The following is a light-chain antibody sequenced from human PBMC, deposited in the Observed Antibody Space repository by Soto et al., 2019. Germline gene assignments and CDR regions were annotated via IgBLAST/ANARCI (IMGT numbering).Light chain of an antibody. CDR3: QQYNSYLFT. V-gene: IGKV1-5*01. CDR2: DAS. J-gene: IGKJ2*01. CDR1: QSISSW. Sequence: DIQMTQSPSTLSASVGDRVTITCRASQSISSWLAWYQQKPGKAPTLLIYDASSLASGVPSRFSGSGSGTEFTLTISSLQPDDFATYYCQQYNSYLFTFGQGTKLEIK.